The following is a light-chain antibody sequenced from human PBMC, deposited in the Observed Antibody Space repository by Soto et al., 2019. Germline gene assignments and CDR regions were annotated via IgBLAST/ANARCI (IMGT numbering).Light chain of an antibody. CDR2: ATS. CDR1: QGISNW. V-gene: IGKV1-12*01. Sequence: DIQMTQSPSSVSASVGDRVTITCRASQGISNWLAWYQQKAGKAPKLLIYATSTLQSGVPSRFRGSGSGTEFTLNISSLQPEDVATYYCQQANSFPYTFGQGTKLEIK. J-gene: IGKJ2*01. CDR3: QQANSFPYT.